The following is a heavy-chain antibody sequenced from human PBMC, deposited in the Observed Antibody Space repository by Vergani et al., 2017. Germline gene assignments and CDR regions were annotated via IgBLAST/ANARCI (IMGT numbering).Heavy chain of an antibody. V-gene: IGHV3-74*03. J-gene: IGHJ5*01. Sequence: DVHLAESGGGFFQPGGSLRLSCSASGFSFNSYWMHWVRQVPGKGLLWVSLIKSDGSITAYADSVKGRFTISRDNAQNTLYLQMNSLRVEDTGVYYCARARCIETCYMSNWRDSWVQGTLVTVSS. CDR1: GFSFNSYW. CDR3: ARARCIETCYMSNWRDS. CDR2: IKSDGSIT. D-gene: IGHD3-9*01.